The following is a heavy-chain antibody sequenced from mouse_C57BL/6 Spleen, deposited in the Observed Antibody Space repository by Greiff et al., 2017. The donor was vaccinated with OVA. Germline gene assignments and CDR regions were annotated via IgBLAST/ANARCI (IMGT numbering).Heavy chain of an antibody. CDR3: ARRIYYGNVMDY. J-gene: IGHJ4*01. V-gene: IGHV5-12*01. CDR2: ISNGGGST. CDR1: GFTFSDYY. D-gene: IGHD2-1*01. Sequence: EVKLVESGGGLVQPGGSLKLSCAASGFTFSDYYMYWVRQTPEKRLEWVAYISNGGGSTYYPDTVKGRFTISRDNAKNTLYLQMSRLKSEDTAMYYCARRIYYGNVMDYWGQGTSVTVSS.